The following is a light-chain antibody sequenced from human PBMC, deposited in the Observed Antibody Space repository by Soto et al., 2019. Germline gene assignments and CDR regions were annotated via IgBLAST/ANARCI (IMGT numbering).Light chain of an antibody. CDR2: GAS. CDR1: QSTSSN. CDR3: QQYNNWPET. Sequence: EIGMTQSPATLSVFSGEKATLSCRASQSTSSNLAWYQHKPGQGPRLLIYGASTRATGVPARFSGSGSGTEFTLTISSLQSEDFSVDYCQQYNNWPETFGQGTNVAIK. J-gene: IGKJ1*01. V-gene: IGKV3-15*01.